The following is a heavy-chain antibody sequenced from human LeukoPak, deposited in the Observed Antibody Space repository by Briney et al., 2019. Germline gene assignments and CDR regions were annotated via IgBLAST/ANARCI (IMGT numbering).Heavy chain of an antibody. D-gene: IGHD6-13*01. J-gene: IGHJ4*02. Sequence: GGSLRLSCAASGFTFSSYAMSWVRQAPGKGLEWVSAISGSGGSTYYADSVKGRFTISRDNAKNSLYLQLNSLRVEDTAVYYCKSGGAAPGSFDNWGQGTLVTVSP. CDR1: GFTFSSYA. V-gene: IGHV3-23*01. CDR3: KSGGAAPGSFDN. CDR2: ISGSGGST.